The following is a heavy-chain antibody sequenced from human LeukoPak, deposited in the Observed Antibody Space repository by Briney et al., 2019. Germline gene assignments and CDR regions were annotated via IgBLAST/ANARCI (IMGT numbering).Heavy chain of an antibody. CDR3: ARDKTTIFGVATNYFDY. D-gene: IGHD3-3*01. Sequence: ASVNVSCKASGYTFTSYGISWVRQAPGQGLEWMGWISAYNGNTNYAQKLQGRVTMTTDTSTSTAYMELRSLRSDDTAVYYCARDKTTIFGVATNYFDYWGQGTLVTVSS. V-gene: IGHV1-18*01. CDR2: ISAYNGNT. J-gene: IGHJ4*02. CDR1: GYTFTSYG.